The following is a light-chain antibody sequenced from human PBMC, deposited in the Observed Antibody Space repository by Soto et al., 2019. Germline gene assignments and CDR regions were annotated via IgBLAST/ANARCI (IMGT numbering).Light chain of an antibody. V-gene: IGKV3-15*01. Sequence: EIVMTQSPATLSVSPGERATLSCRASQNISSNLAWYQQKPGQAPRVLIDGASTRATGIPARFSGSGSGTEFTLTISSLQSEDFAVYYCQQYNNWLWTFGQGTKVVIK. CDR2: GAS. J-gene: IGKJ1*01. CDR3: QQYNNWLWT. CDR1: QNISSN.